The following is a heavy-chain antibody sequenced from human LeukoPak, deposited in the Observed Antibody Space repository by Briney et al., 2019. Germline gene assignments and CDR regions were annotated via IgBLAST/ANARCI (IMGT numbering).Heavy chain of an antibody. V-gene: IGHV3-23*01. CDR1: GFTFSSYA. CDR2: ISTGGGST. Sequence: GGSLRLSCAASGFTFSSYAMSWVRQAPGKGLEWVSAISTGGGSTYYADSVKGRFTISRDNSKNTLYLQMNSLRAEDTAVYYCAKDATMIVVVTPGDWGQGTLVTVSS. D-gene: IGHD3-22*01. J-gene: IGHJ4*02. CDR3: AKDATMIVVVTPGD.